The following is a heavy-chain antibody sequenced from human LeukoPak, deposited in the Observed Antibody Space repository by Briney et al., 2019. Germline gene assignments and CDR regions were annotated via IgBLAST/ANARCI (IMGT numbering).Heavy chain of an antibody. CDR1: GFTFGSYA. CDR3: AKLGTVAYFDF. J-gene: IGHJ4*02. Sequence: GESLRLSCAASGFTFGSYAMTWVSQAPGKGLEWVSAISVSGDNTYYADSVKGRFTISRDTSKNTLYLQMNSLRAEDTAVYYCAKLGTVAYFDFWGQGTLVTVSS. CDR2: ISVSGDNT. D-gene: IGHD2-21*02. V-gene: IGHV3-23*01.